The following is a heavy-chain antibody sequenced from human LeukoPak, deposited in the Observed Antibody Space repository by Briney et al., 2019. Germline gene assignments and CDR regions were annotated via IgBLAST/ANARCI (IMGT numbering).Heavy chain of an antibody. CDR3: TTLKDIVVVVAATPDYYYYMDV. D-gene: IGHD2-15*01. V-gene: IGHV3-15*01. CDR1: GFTFSNAW. J-gene: IGHJ6*03. Sequence: PGGYLRLYCAASGFTFSNAWMSWVRQAPGKGLEWVGRIKSKTDGGTTDYAAPVKGRFTISRDDSKNTLDLQMNSLKTEDTAVYYCTTLKDIVVVVAATPDYYYYMDVWGKGTTVTVSS. CDR2: IKSKTDGGTT.